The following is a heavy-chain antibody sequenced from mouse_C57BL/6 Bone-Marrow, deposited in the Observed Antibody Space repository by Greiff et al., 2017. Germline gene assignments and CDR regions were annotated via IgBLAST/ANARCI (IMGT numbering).Heavy chain of an antibody. Sequence: EVHLVESGGGLVKPGGSLKLSCAASGFTFSDYGMHWVRQAPEKGLEWVAYISSGSSTIYYADTVKGRFTISRDNAKNTLFLQMTSLRSEDPAMYYCARPAEYAMDYWGQGTSVTVSS. D-gene: IGHD6-1*01. J-gene: IGHJ4*01. CDR1: GFTFSDYG. CDR3: ARPAEYAMDY. CDR2: ISSGSSTI. V-gene: IGHV5-17*01.